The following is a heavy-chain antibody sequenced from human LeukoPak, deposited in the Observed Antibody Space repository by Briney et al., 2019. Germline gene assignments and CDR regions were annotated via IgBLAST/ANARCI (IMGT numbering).Heavy chain of an antibody. CDR3: ARDTLDYDLLTGYSAFDAFDI. CDR1: GYTFTNYG. D-gene: IGHD3-9*01. J-gene: IGHJ3*02. V-gene: IGHV1-18*01. Sequence: ASVKVSCKASGYTFTNYGITWVRQASGQGIEWMGWISAYTGKTNSAQKLQGRVTMTTDTSTSTGYMELRSLRSDDTAVYYCARDTLDYDLLTGYSAFDAFDIWGQGTMVTVSS. CDR2: ISAYTGKT.